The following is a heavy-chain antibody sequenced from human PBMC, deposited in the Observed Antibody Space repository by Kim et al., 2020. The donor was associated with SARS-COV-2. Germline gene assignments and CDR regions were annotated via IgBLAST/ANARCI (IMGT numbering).Heavy chain of an antibody. V-gene: IGHV4-34*01. CDR3: ARRKRITIFGVVGSAFDI. CDR2: INHSGSS. D-gene: IGHD3-3*01. CDR1: GGSFSGYY. Sequence: SETLSLTCAVYGGSFSGYYWSWIRQPPRKGLEWIGEINHSGSSNYNPSLKSRVTMSVDTSKKQFSLKLSSVTAADTAVYLCARRKRITIFGVVGSAFDI. J-gene: IGHJ3*02.